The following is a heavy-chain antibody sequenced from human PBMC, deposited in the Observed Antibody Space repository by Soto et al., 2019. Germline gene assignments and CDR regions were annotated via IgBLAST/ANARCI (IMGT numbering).Heavy chain of an antibody. D-gene: IGHD3-10*02. CDR2: IYSGGST. J-gene: IGHJ3*02. CDR3: ARDMSTIYAFDI. CDR1: GFTVSSNY. Sequence: EVQLVESGGGLVQPGGSLRLSCAASGFTVSSNYMSWVRQAPGKGLDWVSVIYSGGSTYYADSVKGRFTISRDNSKNTLYLQMNSLRDEDTAVYYCARDMSTIYAFDIWGQGTMVTVSS. V-gene: IGHV3-66*01.